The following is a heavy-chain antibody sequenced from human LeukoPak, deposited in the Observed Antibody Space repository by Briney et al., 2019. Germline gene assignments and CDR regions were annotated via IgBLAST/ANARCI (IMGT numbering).Heavy chain of an antibody. V-gene: IGHV4-61*02. CDR2: IYTSGST. Sequence: SETLSLTCTVSGGSISSGSYYWSWIRQPAGKGLEWIGRIYTSGSTNYNPSLKSRVTISVDTSKNQCSLKLSSVTAADTAVYYCARDREDIVATHYYYYMDVWGKGTTVTVSS. J-gene: IGHJ6*03. D-gene: IGHD5-12*01. CDR1: GGSISSGSYY. CDR3: ARDREDIVATHYYYYMDV.